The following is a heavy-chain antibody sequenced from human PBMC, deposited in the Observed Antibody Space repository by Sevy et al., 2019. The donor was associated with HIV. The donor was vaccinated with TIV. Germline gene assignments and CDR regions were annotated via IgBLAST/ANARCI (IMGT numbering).Heavy chain of an antibody. J-gene: IGHJ4*02. CDR2: INHNSGGT. CDR1: GYTFTGYY. Sequence: ASVKVSCKASGYTFTGYYMHWVRQAPGLGLEWMGWINHNSGGTKYAQKFQGRVTMTRDTSISTAYMELSRLKSDDTAVYYCTRGPSGFSGSDLAYWGQGTLVTVSS. V-gene: IGHV1-2*02. CDR3: TRGPSGFSGSDLAY. D-gene: IGHD3-22*01.